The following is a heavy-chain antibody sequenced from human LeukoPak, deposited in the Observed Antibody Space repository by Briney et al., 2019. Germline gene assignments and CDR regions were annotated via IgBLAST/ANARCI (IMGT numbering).Heavy chain of an antibody. CDR2: IYHSGST. CDR3: VRGTPRFDS. V-gene: IGHV4-38-2*02. J-gene: IGHJ3*01. Sequence: PSETLSLTCTVSGYSISSGYYWGWIRPPPGKGLEWIGSIYHSGSTYFNPSLKSRVTISVDTSKNQFSLKLTSVNAADTAVYYCVRGTPRFDSWGQGTMVTVSS. CDR1: GYSISSGYY. D-gene: IGHD4-23*01.